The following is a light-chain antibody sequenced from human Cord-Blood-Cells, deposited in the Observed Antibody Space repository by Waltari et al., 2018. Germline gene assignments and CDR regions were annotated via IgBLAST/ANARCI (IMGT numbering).Light chain of an antibody. CDR3: QQYGSTPPVT. Sequence: IELTQSPGTLSLSPAETATLTCRASQSLSSSYLAWYQPKPGPAPRLLIYGACSKAAGIPDMFIGRVSGTDYTLTNSRLETDGIAVDYGQQYGSTPPVTFGQGTRVEIK. V-gene: IGKV3-20*01. J-gene: IGKJ5*01. CDR1: QSLSSSY. CDR2: GAC.